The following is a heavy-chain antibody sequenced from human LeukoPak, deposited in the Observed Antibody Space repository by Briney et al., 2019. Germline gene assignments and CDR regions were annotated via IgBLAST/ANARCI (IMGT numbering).Heavy chain of an antibody. J-gene: IGHJ4*02. CDR3: ARGKLTTVTFFDY. V-gene: IGHV4-31*11. Sequence: SETLSLTCAVYGGSFSGYYWSWIRQHPGKGLEWIGYIYYSGSTYYNPSLKSRVTISVDTSKNQFSLKLSSVTAADTAVYYCARGKLTTVTFFDYWGQGTLVTVSS. D-gene: IGHD4-17*01. CDR1: GGSFSGYY. CDR2: IYYSGST.